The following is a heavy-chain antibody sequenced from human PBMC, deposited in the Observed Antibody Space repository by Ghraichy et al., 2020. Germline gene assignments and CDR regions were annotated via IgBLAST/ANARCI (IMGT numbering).Heavy chain of an antibody. D-gene: IGHD3-10*01. Sequence: GGSLRLSCAASGFIFSNYAMSWVRQPPGRGLEWVSGISASGESTYFPDSVKGRVTISRDNSKNTLCLQMNSLRVEDTAVYYCVKSYGRGLYRDAFDIWGQGTVVTVFS. CDR3: VKSYGRGLYRDAFDI. V-gene: IGHV3-23*01. J-gene: IGHJ3*02. CDR2: ISASGEST. CDR1: GFIFSNYA.